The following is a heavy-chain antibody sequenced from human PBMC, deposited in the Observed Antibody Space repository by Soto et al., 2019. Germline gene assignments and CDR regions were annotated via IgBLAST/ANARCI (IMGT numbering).Heavy chain of an antibody. CDR1: GFTVSSNY. V-gene: IGHV3-53*01. CDR3: ARPYDSSGDAFDI. CDR2: IYSGGST. D-gene: IGHD3-22*01. Sequence: GGSLRLSCAASGFTVSSNYMSWVRQAPGKGLEWVSVIYSGGSTYYADSVKGRFTISRDNSKNTLYLQMNSLRAEDTAVYYCARPYDSSGDAFDIWGQGTMVTVSS. J-gene: IGHJ3*02.